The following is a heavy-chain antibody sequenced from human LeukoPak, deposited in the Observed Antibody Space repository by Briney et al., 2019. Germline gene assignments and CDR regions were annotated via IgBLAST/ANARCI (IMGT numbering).Heavy chain of an antibody. D-gene: IGHD6-13*01. Sequence: PGGSLRLSCAASGFTFSSYAMHWVRQAPGKGLEWVAVISYDGSNKYYADSVKGRFTISRDNSKNTLYLQMNSLRAEDTAVYYCAGDIADYWGQGTLVTVSS. CDR3: AGDIADY. V-gene: IGHV3-30*04. J-gene: IGHJ4*02. CDR2: ISYDGSNK. CDR1: GFTFSSYA.